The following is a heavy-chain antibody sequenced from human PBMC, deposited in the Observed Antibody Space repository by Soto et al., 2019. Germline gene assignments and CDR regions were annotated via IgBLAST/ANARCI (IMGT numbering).Heavy chain of an antibody. CDR1: GFTFSSYA. CDR3: AKDYSSSWYTGFNNWFDP. D-gene: IGHD6-13*01. Sequence: EVQLLESGGGLVQPGGSLRLSCAASGFTFSSYAMSWVRQAPGKGLEWVSAISGSGGSTYYADSVKGRFTISRDNSKNTLYLQMNSLRAEDTAVYYCAKDYSSSWYTGFNNWFDPWGQGTLVTVSS. CDR2: ISGSGGST. J-gene: IGHJ5*02. V-gene: IGHV3-23*01.